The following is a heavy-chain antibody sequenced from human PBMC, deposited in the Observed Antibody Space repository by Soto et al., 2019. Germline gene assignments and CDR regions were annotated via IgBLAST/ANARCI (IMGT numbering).Heavy chain of an antibody. CDR2: IYPGDSDT. J-gene: IGHJ6*04. Sequence: GESVKISCKGSGYRFTSYLSGWVRQMPGKGLEWMGIIYPGDSDTRYSPSFQGQVTISADKSISTAYLQWSSLKASDTAMYYCARNPATRVLRFLEWHYYGIDVWGEGTTVTVPS. D-gene: IGHD3-3*01. CDR1: GYRFTSYL. CDR3: ARNPATRVLRFLEWHYYGIDV. V-gene: IGHV5-51*01.